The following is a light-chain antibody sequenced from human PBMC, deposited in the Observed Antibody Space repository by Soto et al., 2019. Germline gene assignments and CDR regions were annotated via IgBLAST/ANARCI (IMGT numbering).Light chain of an antibody. CDR1: SSDVGSYNL. Sequence: SALTQAASVSGSPGHSITISCTGTSSDVGSYNLVSWYQQHPGKAPKLMIYEVSKRPSGVSNRFSGSKSGNTASLTISGLQAEDEADYYCCSYAGSSTFVFGTGTKVTVL. CDR3: CSYAGSSTFV. CDR2: EVS. J-gene: IGLJ1*01. V-gene: IGLV2-23*02.